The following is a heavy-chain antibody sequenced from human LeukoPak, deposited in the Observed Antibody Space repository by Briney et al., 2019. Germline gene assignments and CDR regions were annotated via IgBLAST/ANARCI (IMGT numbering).Heavy chain of an antibody. CDR3: AKDRGSGDLYYFDY. D-gene: IGHD6-19*01. CDR2: ISYDGSNK. CDR1: GFTFSSYG. J-gene: IGHJ4*02. V-gene: IGHV3-30*18. Sequence: GGSLRLSCAASGFTFSSYGMHWVRQAPGKRLEWVAVISYDGSNKYYADSVKGRFTISRDNSKNTLYLQMNSLRAEDTAVYYCAKDRGSGDLYYFDYWGQGTLVTVSS.